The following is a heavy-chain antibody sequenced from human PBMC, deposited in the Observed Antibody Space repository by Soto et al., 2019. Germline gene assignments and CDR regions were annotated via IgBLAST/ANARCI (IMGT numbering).Heavy chain of an antibody. D-gene: IGHD3-10*01. CDR1: GGSFSGYY. CDR3: ARPRSGGMDV. Sequence: SETLSLTCAVYGGSFSGYYWSWIRQPPGKGLEWIGEINHSGSTNYNPSLKSRVTISVDTSKKQFSLKLSSVTAADTAVYYCARPRSGGMDVWGQGATVTVSS. V-gene: IGHV4-34*01. J-gene: IGHJ6*02. CDR2: INHSGST.